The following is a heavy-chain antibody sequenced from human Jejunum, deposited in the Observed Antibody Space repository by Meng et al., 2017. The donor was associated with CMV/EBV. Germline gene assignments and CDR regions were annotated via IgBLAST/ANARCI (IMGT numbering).Heavy chain of an antibody. V-gene: IGHV3-74*03. CDR2: INSDGTST. CDR3: ARDYWSGKFGMDV. D-gene: IGHD3-3*01. Sequence: SGFTFNAYWMHWVRQVPGKGLMSISRINSDGTSTTYGDSVRGRFSISRDNAKNTLYLQMNGLRAEDAAVYYCARDYWSGKFGMDVWGQGTTVTVSS. CDR1: GFTFNAYW. J-gene: IGHJ6*02.